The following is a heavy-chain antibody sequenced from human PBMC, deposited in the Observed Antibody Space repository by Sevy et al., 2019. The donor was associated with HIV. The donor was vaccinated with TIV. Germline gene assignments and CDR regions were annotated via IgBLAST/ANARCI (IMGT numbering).Heavy chain of an antibody. V-gene: IGHV3-15*01. J-gene: IGHJ6*02. CDR3: AAIKGGQACDMDK. CDR1: GFTFNEAW. CDR2: IKNKISGGTT. Sequence: GGSLRLSCAASGFTFNEAWMNWVRQAPGKGLEWAGRIKNKISGGTTDYAAAGKGRFSISKNDSKKTLDLEMKRLKSEDTAVYYCAAIKGGQACDMDKWGQGTTVTVSS.